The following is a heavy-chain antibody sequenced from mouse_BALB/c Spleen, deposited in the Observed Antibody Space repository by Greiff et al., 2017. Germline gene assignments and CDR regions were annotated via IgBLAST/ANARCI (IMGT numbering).Heavy chain of an antibody. CDR1: GYTFTSYW. CDR2: INPSTGYT. Sequence: QVQLQQSGAELAKPGASVKMSCKASGYTFTSYWMHWVKQRPGQGLEWIGYINPSTGYTEYNQKFKDKATLTADKSSSTAYMQLSSLTSEDSAVYYCARGYYDYDDGFAYWGQGTLVTVSA. D-gene: IGHD2-4*01. J-gene: IGHJ3*01. CDR3: ARGYYDYDDGFAY. V-gene: IGHV1-7*01.